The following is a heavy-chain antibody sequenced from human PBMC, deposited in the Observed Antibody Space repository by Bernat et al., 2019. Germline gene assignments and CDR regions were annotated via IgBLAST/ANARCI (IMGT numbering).Heavy chain of an antibody. CDR3: AKDPTSSGWYNGFDY. CDR2: ISGSGGST. V-gene: IGHV3-23*01. J-gene: IGHJ4*02. Sequence: EVQLLESGGGLVQPGGSLRLSCAASGFTFSSYAMIWVRQAPGKGLEWVSAISGSGGSTYYADSVKGRFTISRDNSKNTLYLQMNSLRAEDTAVYYCAKDPTSSGWYNGFDYWGQGTLVTVSS. D-gene: IGHD6-19*01. CDR1: GFTFSSYA.